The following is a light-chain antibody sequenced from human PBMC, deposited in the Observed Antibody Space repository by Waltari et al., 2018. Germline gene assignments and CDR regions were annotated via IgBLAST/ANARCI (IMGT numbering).Light chain of an antibody. Sequence: DIQLTQSPSFLSASVGDRVTITCRASQGISSYLAWYQQKPGKAPNLLIYAASTLQIGFPSRFSGSGSGTEFTLTISSLQPEDFATYYCQQLNSYPLLTFGQGTRVETK. CDR3: QQLNSYPLLT. J-gene: IGKJ5*01. CDR1: QGISSY. V-gene: IGKV1-9*01. CDR2: AAS.